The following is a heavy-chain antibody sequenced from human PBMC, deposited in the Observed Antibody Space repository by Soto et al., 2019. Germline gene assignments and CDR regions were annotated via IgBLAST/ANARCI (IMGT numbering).Heavy chain of an antibody. CDR1: GFTFSSYG. CDR2: ISYDGSNK. J-gene: IGHJ4*02. V-gene: IGHV3-30*18. Sequence: QVQLVESGGGVVQPGRSLRLSCAASGFTFSSYGMHWVRQAPGKGLEWVAVISYDGSNKYYADSVKGRFTISRDNSKNTLYLQMNSLRAEVTAVYYCAKSPSYPVHFDYWGQGTLVTVSS. D-gene: IGHD1-26*01. CDR3: AKSPSYPVHFDY.